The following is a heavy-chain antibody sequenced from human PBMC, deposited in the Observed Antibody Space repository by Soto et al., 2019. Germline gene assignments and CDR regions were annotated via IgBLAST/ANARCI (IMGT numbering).Heavy chain of an antibody. CDR3: ARNGNYYYYYGMDV. V-gene: IGHV4-39*01. Sequence: PXATLSLPCTVSGGSISSSSYYWGWIRQPPGKGLEWIGSIYYSGSTYYNPSLKSRVTISVDTSKNQFSLKLSSVTAADTAVYYCARNGNYYYYYGMDVWGQRTTVTVSS. CDR2: IYYSGST. CDR1: GGSISSSSYY. J-gene: IGHJ6*02. D-gene: IGHD2-8*01.